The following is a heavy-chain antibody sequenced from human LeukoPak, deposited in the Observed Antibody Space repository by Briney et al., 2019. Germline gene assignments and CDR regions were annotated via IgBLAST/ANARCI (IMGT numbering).Heavy chain of an antibody. CDR1: GFTFDDYG. Sequence: GGSLRLSCAASGFTFDDYGMSWVRQAPGKGLEWVPGINWNGGSTGYADSVKGRFTISRDNAENSLHLQMNSLRAEDTALYYCARPPTIKVVGDAFDIWGQGTMVTVSS. D-gene: IGHD3-22*01. J-gene: IGHJ3*02. V-gene: IGHV3-20*04. CDR3: ARPPTIKVVGDAFDI. CDR2: INWNGGST.